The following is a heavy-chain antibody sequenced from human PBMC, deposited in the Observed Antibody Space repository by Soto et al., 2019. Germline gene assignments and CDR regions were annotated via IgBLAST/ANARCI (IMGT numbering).Heavy chain of an antibody. Sequence: QVQLQESGPGLVKPSQTLSLTCTVSGGSISSGGYYWSWIRQHPGKGLEWIGYIYYSGSTYYNPSLKGRVTISVDTSKNQFSLKLSSVTAADTAVDYCAGDREATGLDYWGQGTLVTVSS. J-gene: IGHJ4*02. CDR1: GGSISSGGYY. CDR3: AGDREATGLDY. CDR2: IYYSGST. D-gene: IGHD5-12*01. V-gene: IGHV4-31*03.